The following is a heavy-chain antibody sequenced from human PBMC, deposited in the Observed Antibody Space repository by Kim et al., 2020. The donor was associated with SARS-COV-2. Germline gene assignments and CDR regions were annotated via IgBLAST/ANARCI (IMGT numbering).Heavy chain of an antibody. Sequence: RFTISRDNSKNTLYLQMNSLRAEDTAVYYCARLALGCSSTSCTDAYYFDYWGQGTLVTVSS. V-gene: IGHV3-30*01. CDR3: ARLALGCSSTSCTDAYYFDY. D-gene: IGHD2-2*01. J-gene: IGHJ4*02.